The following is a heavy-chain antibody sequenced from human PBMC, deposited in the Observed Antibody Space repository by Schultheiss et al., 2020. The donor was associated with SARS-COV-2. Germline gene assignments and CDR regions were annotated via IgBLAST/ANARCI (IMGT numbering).Heavy chain of an antibody. CDR3: AREEDTAMDSYYYYYMDV. J-gene: IGHJ6*03. CDR1: GFTFSSYA. Sequence: GGSLRLSCAASGFTFSSYAMHWVRQAPGKGLEWVAVISYDGSNKYYADSVKGRFTISRDNAKNSLYLQMNSLRAEDTAVYYCAREEDTAMDSYYYYYMDVWGKGTTVTVSS. D-gene: IGHD5-18*01. V-gene: IGHV3-30*07. CDR2: ISYDGSNK.